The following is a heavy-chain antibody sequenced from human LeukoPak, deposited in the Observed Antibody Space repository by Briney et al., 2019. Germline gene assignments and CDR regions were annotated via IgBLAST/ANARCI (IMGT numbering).Heavy chain of an antibody. Sequence: GGSLRLSCAASGFTFSDYYMSWIRQAPGKGLERVSYISIGSSYTNYADSVKGRFTISRDNAKNSLYLQMNSLRAEDTAVYYCARDGGYSYGFNYYYGMDVWGKGTAVTVSS. J-gene: IGHJ6*04. D-gene: IGHD5-18*01. CDR1: GFTFSDYY. V-gene: IGHV3-11*06. CDR3: ARDGGYSYGFNYYYGMDV. CDR2: ISIGSSYT.